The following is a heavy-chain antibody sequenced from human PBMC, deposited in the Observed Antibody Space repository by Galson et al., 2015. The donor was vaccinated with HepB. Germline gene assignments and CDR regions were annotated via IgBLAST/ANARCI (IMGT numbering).Heavy chain of an antibody. V-gene: IGHV3-30*18. D-gene: IGHD4-17*01. CDR3: AKGQPYGDYVGY. CDR2: ISYDGSNK. J-gene: IGHJ4*02. CDR1: GFTFSSYG. Sequence: SLRLSCAASGFTFSSYGMHWVRQAPGKGLEWVAVISYDGSNKYYADSVKGRFTISRDNSKNTLYLQMNSLRAEDTAVYYCAKGQPYGDYVGYWGQGTLVTVSS.